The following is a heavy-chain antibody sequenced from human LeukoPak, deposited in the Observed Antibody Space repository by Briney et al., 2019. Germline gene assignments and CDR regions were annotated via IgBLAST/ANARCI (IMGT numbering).Heavy chain of an antibody. CDR2: ITSSGRYI. J-gene: IGHJ4*02. CDR1: GFSFGSYS. Sequence: GSLRLSCAASGFSFGSYSMNWVRQAPGKGLEWVSSITSSGRYIYYADSVKGRFTISRDNSENSLYLQMDSLTAEDTAVYYCTRKGSQWDFLVDYWGQGTRVAVSP. CDR3: TRKGSQWDFLVDY. D-gene: IGHD2/OR15-2a*01. V-gene: IGHV3-21*01.